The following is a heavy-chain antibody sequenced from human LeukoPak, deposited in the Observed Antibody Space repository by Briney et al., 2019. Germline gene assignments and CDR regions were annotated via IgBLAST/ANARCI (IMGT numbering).Heavy chain of an antibody. CDR2: INHSGST. CDR3: ARAPDYDILTGYYIGGGYFDY. D-gene: IGHD3-9*01. V-gene: IGHV4-34*01. J-gene: IGHJ4*02. CDR1: GGSFSGYY. Sequence: ASETLSLTCAVYGGSFSGYYWSWIRQPPGKGLEWIGEINHSGSTNYNPSLKSRVTISVDTSKNQFSLKLSSVTAADTAVYYCARAPDYDILTGYYIGGGYFDYWGQGTLVTVSS.